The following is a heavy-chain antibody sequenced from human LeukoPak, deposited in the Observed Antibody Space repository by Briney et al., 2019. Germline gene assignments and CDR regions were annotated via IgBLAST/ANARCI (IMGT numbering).Heavy chain of an antibody. Sequence: GGSLRLSCAASGFTFSSYAMHWARQAPGKGLEWVAVIWYDGSNKYYADSVKGRFTISRDNSKNTLYLQMNSLRAEDTAVYYCARQLNDGPIDYWGQGTLVTVSS. CDR1: GFTFSSYA. CDR3: ARQLNDGPIDY. D-gene: IGHD1-1*01. CDR2: IWYDGSNK. J-gene: IGHJ4*02. V-gene: IGHV3-33*08.